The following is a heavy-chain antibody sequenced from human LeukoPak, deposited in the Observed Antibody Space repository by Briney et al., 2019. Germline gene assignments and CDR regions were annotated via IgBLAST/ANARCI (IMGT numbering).Heavy chain of an antibody. J-gene: IGHJ3*01. CDR1: GHSFANFW. D-gene: IGHD2-2*01. Sequence: GESLKISCKGSGHSFANFWIGWVRQMPGKGLEWMGIICAGDSDTRYSPSFQGQVTISADKSISTAYLQWSNLKASDTAMYYCVRHFSSSITSVFDVWGPGTMVTVSS. V-gene: IGHV5-51*01. CDR2: ICAGDSDT. CDR3: VRHFSSSITSVFDV.